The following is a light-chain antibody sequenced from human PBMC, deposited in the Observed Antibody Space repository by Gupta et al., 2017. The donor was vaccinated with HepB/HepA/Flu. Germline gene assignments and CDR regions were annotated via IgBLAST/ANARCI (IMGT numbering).Light chain of an antibody. CDR3: HQSIKTHHIFPI. V-gene: IGKV1-39*01. J-gene: IGKJ5*01. CDR1: LTIGRY. CDR2: AAS. Sequence: DIQMTQSPSSLTASVGDRVTIMCRESLTIGRYLNWYQQQPGKAPKLLIYAASRSQSGVPSGFIGGGSGADCTLTINSLQPEEFATYYCHQSIKTHHIFPIFGQGTRLEIK.